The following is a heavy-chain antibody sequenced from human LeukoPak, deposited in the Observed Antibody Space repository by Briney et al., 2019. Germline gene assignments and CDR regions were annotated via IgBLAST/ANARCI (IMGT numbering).Heavy chain of an antibody. D-gene: IGHD6-19*01. J-gene: IGHJ4*02. V-gene: IGHV4-59*08. CDR1: GGSISSYY. Sequence: SETLSLTCTVSGGSISSYYWSWIRQPPGKGLEWIGYIYYSGSTNYNPSLKSRVTISVDTSKNQFSLKLSSVTAADTAVYYCARLTNSGWSDWGQGTLVTVSS. CDR3: ARLTNSGWSD. CDR2: IYYSGST.